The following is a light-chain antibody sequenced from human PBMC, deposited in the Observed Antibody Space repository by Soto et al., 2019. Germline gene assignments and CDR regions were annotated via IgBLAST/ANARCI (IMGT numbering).Light chain of an antibody. CDR1: QSVSSY. J-gene: IGKJ4*01. Sequence: EIVLTQSPATLSLSPGERATLSCRASQSVSSYLAWYQQKPGQAPRLLIYDASNRATGIPARFSGSGSGTDFTITISSLEPEDFAVYYCQQRSNWPPGLTFGGGTKVEIK. CDR3: QQRSNWPPGLT. V-gene: IGKV3-11*01. CDR2: DAS.